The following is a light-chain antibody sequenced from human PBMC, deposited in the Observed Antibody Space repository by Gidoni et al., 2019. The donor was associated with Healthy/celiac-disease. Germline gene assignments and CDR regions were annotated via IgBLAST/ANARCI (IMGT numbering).Light chain of an antibody. CDR2: DAS. J-gene: IGKJ1*01. CDR3: QQRSNWPPSWT. Sequence: EIVLTQSPATLSLSPGERATLSCRASQSVSSYLAWYQQKPGQAPRLLIDDASNRATGIPARFSGSGSGTDFTLTISSLEPEDFAFYYCQQRSNWPPSWTFGQGTKVEIK. V-gene: IGKV3-11*01. CDR1: QSVSSY.